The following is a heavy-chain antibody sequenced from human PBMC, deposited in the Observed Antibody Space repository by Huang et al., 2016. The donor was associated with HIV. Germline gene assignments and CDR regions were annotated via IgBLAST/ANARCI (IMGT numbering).Heavy chain of an antibody. J-gene: IGHJ4*02. CDR2: IYYSGRT. CDR1: GGSIRSDNYY. CDR3: ARLPGSITMIRGVITDPY. V-gene: IGHV4-39*01. Sequence: QLQLQESGTGLVKPSETLSLTCTVSGGSIRSDNYYWGWIRQPPGKGLEWIGSIYYSGRTYYNPSRKSRVTITVDTSKNQFSLKMRSVTAADTAVYYCARLPGSITMIRGVITDPYWGQGTLVTVSS. D-gene: IGHD3-10*01.